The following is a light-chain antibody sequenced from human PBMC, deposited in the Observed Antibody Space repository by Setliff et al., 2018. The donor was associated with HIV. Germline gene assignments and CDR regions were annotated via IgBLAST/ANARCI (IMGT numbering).Light chain of an antibody. V-gene: IGLV3-21*04. J-gene: IGLJ3*02. CDR2: YNS. CDR3: QVWDSSSDHWV. Sequence: SYELTQPPSVSVAPGKTARITCGGNNIGSKSVHWYQQKSGQAPVLVIYYNSDRPSGIPERFSGSNSGNTATLTISRVEAGDEADYFCQVWDSSSDHWVFGGGTKATVL. CDR1: NIGSKS.